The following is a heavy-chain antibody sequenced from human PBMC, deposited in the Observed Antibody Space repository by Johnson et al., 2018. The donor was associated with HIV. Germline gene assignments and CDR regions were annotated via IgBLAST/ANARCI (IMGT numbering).Heavy chain of an antibody. CDR1: GITVSSSY. Sequence: QMQLVESGGGLVQPGGSLRLSCAASGITVSSSYMSWIRQAPGKGLELLSYISTSGGTLYYADSVKDRFTISRDNSKNTLYLQMNSLRAEDTAVYYCARASQWELDFDAFDIWGQGTMVTVSS. V-gene: IGHV3-11*04. J-gene: IGHJ3*02. CDR2: ISTSGGTL. D-gene: IGHD1-26*01. CDR3: ARASQWELDFDAFDI.